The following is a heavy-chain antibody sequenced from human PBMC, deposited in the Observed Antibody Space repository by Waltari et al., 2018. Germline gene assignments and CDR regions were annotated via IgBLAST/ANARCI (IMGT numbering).Heavy chain of an antibody. J-gene: IGHJ6*03. CDR1: GVDLSHYW. CDR2: ITTDGSSK. D-gene: IGHD2-15*01. V-gene: IGHV3-74*01. Sequence: EVQLVVSGGGLVQPGGSLRIACSVSGVDLSHYWMNWVRQAPGKGLEWVAHITTDGSSKNYADSVTGRFTISRVNTKDTLYLEMNSLTAEDTAVYYCTRDAVGHMDVWGKGTTVTVS. CDR3: TRDAVGHMDV.